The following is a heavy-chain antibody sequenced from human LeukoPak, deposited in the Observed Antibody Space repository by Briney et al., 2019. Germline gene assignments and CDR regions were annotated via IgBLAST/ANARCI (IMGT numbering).Heavy chain of an antibody. CDR3: ARAGVLGYDWYYMDV. J-gene: IGHJ6*03. Sequence: SETLSLTCTVSGGSIRGGDYYWTWIRQSPGKGLEWLGYIYHSGSTYHNPSLRSRLIVSIDMSKSQFSLNLRSVTAADTAVYYCARAGVLGYDWYYMDVWGTGTTVTVSS. V-gene: IGHV4-30-4*08. CDR1: GGSIRGGDYY. D-gene: IGHD3-22*01. CDR2: IYHSGST.